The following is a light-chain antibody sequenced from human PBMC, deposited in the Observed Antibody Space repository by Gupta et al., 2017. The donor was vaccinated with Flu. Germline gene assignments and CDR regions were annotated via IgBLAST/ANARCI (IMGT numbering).Light chain of an antibody. Sequence: QSALTQPASVSGSPGQSLPLPCTGTTSDVGRYDIVAWYQQHQGRAPKVLIYEVTKRPSGVSNRFSGSRSGDTASLTISGLQAEDEADYYCCSYAGGSTVVFGGGTKLTVL. CDR2: EVT. CDR3: CSYAGGSTVV. CDR1: TSDVGRYDI. J-gene: IGLJ3*02. V-gene: IGLV2-23*02.